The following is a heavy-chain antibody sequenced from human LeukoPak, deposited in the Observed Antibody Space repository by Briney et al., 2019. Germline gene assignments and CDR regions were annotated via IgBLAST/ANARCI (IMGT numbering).Heavy chain of an antibody. Sequence: GGSLRLSCAASGFTVSSSYMSWVRQAPGKGLEWVSVIYSGGSTYSADSVKGRFTISRDISKNTLYRQMNSLRAEDTAVYYCARDKGGAHSNWGQGTLVTVSS. D-gene: IGHD4-17*01. CDR3: ARDKGGAHSN. V-gene: IGHV3-66*01. J-gene: IGHJ4*02. CDR1: GFTVSSSY. CDR2: IYSGGST.